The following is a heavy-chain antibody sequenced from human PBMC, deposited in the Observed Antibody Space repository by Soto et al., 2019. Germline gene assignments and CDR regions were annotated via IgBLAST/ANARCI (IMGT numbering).Heavy chain of an antibody. CDR2: INPNSGGT. CDR3: ARGEVLLWFGELQNYYGMDV. D-gene: IGHD3-10*01. V-gene: IGHV1-2*02. J-gene: IGHJ6*02. CDR1: GYTFTGYY. Sequence: ASVKVSCKASGYTFTGYYMHWVRQAPGQGLEWMGWINPNSGGTNYAQKFQGRVTMTRDTSISTAYMELSRLGSDDTAVYYCARGEVLLWFGELQNYYGMDVWGQGTTVTVSS.